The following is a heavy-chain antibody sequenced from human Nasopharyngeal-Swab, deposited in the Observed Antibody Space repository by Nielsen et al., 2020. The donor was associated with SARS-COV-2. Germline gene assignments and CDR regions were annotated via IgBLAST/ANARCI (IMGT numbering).Heavy chain of an antibody. CDR3: ARAGEAYYYYYMDV. CDR2: INAGNGNT. V-gene: IGHV1-3*01. Sequence: WVRQAPGQRLEWMGWINAGNGNTKYSQKFQGRVTITGDTSASTAYMELSSLRSEDTAVYYCARAGEAYYYYYMDVWGKGTTVTVSS. J-gene: IGHJ6*03. D-gene: IGHD1-1*01.